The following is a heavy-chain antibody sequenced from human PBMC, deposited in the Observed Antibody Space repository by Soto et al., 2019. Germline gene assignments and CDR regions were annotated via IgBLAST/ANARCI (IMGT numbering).Heavy chain of an antibody. CDR2: IYSTENT. CDR3: ARGPSGDKVHY. V-gene: IGHV4-39*01. D-gene: IGHD7-27*01. Sequence: SETLSLTCTVSGGSVSSNSYSWGWIRQSPGKGLEWIGTIYSTENTYYNPSLLSRVTISVDTSKNEFSLRLSSVTAADTAVYYCARGPSGDKVHYWGQGALVTVSS. J-gene: IGHJ4*02. CDR1: GGSVSSNSYS.